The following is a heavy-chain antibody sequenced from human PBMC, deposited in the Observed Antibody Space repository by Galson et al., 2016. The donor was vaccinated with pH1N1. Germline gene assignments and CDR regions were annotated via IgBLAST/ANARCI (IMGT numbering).Heavy chain of an antibody. D-gene: IGHD3-10*01. J-gene: IGHJ5*02. CDR2: LSGYIGNT. CDR3: ARLSGSRWLDP. Sequence: QSGAEVKEPGASVKVSCKASGYMFTRYGITWVRQAPGQALEWMGLLSGYIGNTNYPQKFRGRLTMTTDTATTTAYMEIRSLRSDDTAFYYCARLSGSRWLDPWGQGPLVTVSS. CDR1: GYMFTRYG. V-gene: IGHV1-18*01.